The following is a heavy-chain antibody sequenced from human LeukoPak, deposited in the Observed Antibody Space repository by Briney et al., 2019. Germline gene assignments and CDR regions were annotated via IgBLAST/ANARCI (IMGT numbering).Heavy chain of an antibody. Sequence: GRSLRLSCTASGFTFGDYAMSWVRQAPGKGLERVGFIRSKAYGGTTEYAASVKGRFTISRDDSKSIAYLQMNSLKTEDTAVYYCTRDPGINPGYCSSTSCYYDYYYGMDVWGKGTTVTVSS. V-gene: IGHV3-49*04. J-gene: IGHJ6*04. CDR1: GFTFGDYA. CDR2: IRSKAYGGTT. D-gene: IGHD2-2*03. CDR3: TRDPGINPGYCSSTSCYYDYYYGMDV.